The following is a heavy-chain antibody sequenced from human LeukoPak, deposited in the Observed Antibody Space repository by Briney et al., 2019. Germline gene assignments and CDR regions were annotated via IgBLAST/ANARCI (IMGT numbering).Heavy chain of an antibody. V-gene: IGHV1-46*01. CDR1: GYIFTSYF. CDR2: INPSGGST. J-gene: IGHJ4*02. CDR3: ARATIDWNYDY. Sequence: ASVKVSCKASGYIFTSYFMHWVRQAPGQGLEWMGLINPSGGSTRYAQKFQGRVTMTRDMSTSTVYMELSSLRSEDTAVYYCARATIDWNYDYWGQGTLVTVSS. D-gene: IGHD1-7*01.